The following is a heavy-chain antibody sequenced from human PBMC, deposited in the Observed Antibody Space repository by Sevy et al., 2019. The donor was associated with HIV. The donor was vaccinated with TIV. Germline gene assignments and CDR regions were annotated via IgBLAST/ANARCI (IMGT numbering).Heavy chain of an antibody. CDR3: ARDRGRYPSPFDP. CDR2: ISGYSGNT. J-gene: IGHJ5*02. Sequence: ASVKVSCKASGYTSNSNGISWVRQAPGQGLEWMGWISGYSGNTNYAQKFQGRVTMTTDTSTRTSYMELRILRSDETAVYYCARDRGRYPSPFDPWGQGTLVTVSS. V-gene: IGHV1-18*01. D-gene: IGHD3-16*02. CDR1: GYTSNSNG.